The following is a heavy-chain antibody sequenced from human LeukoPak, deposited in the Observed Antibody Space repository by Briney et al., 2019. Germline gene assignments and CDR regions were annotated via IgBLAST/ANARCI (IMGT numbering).Heavy chain of an antibody. Sequence: PGGSLRLSCAASGFTSSSYGMHWVRQAPGKGLEWVSSISSSSSYIYYADSVKGRFTISRDNAKNSLYLQMNSLRAEDTAVYYCARDAPNYMTTVTKDDYWGQGTLVTASS. V-gene: IGHV3-21*01. J-gene: IGHJ4*02. CDR2: ISSSSSYI. D-gene: IGHD4-17*01. CDR3: ARDAPNYMTTVTKDDY. CDR1: GFTSSSYG.